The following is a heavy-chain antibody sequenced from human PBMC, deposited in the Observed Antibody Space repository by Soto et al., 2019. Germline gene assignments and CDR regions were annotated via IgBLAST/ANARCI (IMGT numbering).Heavy chain of an antibody. J-gene: IGHJ4*02. CDR1: GFTFSSYS. CDR2: ISSSSSYI. D-gene: IGHD1-26*01. CDR3: ARMREPY. V-gene: IGHV3-21*01. Sequence: PVVSLRFSCAASGFTFSSYSMNWVRQAPGKGLEWVSSISSSSSYIYYADSVKGRFTISRDNAKNSPYLQMNSLRAEDTAVYYCARMREPYWGQGTLVTVSS.